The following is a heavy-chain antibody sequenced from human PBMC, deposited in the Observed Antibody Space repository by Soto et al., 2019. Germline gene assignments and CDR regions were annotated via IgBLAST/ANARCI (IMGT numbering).Heavy chain of an antibody. CDR1: GDNFKKNV. Sequence: QVQLMQSGAEIKKPGSSVKVSCQTSGDNFKKNVFTWVQQAHGQGLEWMGGTIPALGKTPYIEQFQGRVTITVDDATRTVYMELRDLTSEDTAIYYCARGPFRPSAMDVWGQGTTVTVSS. CDR2: TIPALGKT. V-gene: IGHV1-69*01. D-gene: IGHD3-10*01. J-gene: IGHJ6*02. CDR3: ARGPFRPSAMDV.